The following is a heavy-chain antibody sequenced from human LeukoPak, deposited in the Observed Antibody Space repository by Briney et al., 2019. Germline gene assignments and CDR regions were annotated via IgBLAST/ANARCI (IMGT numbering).Heavy chain of an antibody. CDR1: GYSFTNYW. Sequence: ESPEISCKGSGYSFTNYWIGWVPQMPGKGLEWMGIIYPGDSDTRYSPSFQPQVKTTADKSITTAYLEWSSLKASDTAMYYCARRGYCATTTYYRLFDCWGQGRLVSVSS. CDR3: ARRGYCATTTYYRLFDC. CDR2: IYPGDSDT. J-gene: IGHJ4*01. V-gene: IGHV5-51*01. D-gene: IGHD2-2*01.